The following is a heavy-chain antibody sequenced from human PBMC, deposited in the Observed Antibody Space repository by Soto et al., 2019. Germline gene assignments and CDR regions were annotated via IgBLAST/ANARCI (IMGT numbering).Heavy chain of an antibody. CDR1: GGTFSSYA. V-gene: IGHV1-69*13. D-gene: IGHD3-22*01. CDR2: IIPIFGTA. CDR3: ARDLPYYYDSSGYDGFDI. Sequence: GASLKVSCKASGGTFSSYAISWVRQAPGQGLEWMGGIIPIFGTANYAQKFQGRVTITADESTSTAYMELSSLRSEDTAVYYCARDLPYYYDSSGYDGFDIWGQGTMVTVSS. J-gene: IGHJ3*02.